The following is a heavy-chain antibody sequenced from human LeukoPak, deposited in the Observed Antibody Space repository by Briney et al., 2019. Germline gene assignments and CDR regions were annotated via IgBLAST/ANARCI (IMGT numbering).Heavy chain of an antibody. Sequence: SETLSLTCAVYGGSFSGYYWSWTRQPPGKGLEWIGEINHSGSTNYNPSLKSRVTISVDTSKNPFSLKLSSVTAADTAVYYCARVRGYSGYRPLGPFDYWGQGTLVTVSS. CDR2: INHSGST. CDR3: ARVRGYSGYRPLGPFDY. V-gene: IGHV4-34*01. CDR1: GGSFSGYY. J-gene: IGHJ4*02. D-gene: IGHD5-12*01.